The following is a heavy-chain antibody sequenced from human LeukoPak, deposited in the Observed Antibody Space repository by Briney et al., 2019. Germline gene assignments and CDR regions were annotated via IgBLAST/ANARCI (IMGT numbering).Heavy chain of an antibody. Sequence: ASVKVSCKASGGTFSSYAISWVRQAPGQGLEWMGGIIPVFGTSNYAQKFQGRVTITADESTSTAYMELSSLRSEDTAVYYCARDNCGGDCYSWRNWFDPWGQGTLVTVSS. CDR1: GGTFSSYA. V-gene: IGHV1-69*13. CDR3: ARDNCGGDCYSWRNWFDP. D-gene: IGHD2-21*02. J-gene: IGHJ5*02. CDR2: IIPVFGTS.